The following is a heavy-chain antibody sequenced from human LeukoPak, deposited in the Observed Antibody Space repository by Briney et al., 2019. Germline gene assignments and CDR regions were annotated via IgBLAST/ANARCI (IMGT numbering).Heavy chain of an antibody. CDR2: IIHDGSQK. J-gene: IGHJ4*02. D-gene: IGHD2-2*01. V-gene: IGHV3-30*18. Sequence: PGGSLRLSCAASGFTFSNYGMHWVRQAPGKGLEWVAIIIHDGSQKSYADSVEGRFTISRDNSKNTLYLQMNSLRAEDTAVYYCAKDACSSTSCYGYYFDYWGQGTLVTVSS. CDR3: AKDACSSTSCYGYYFDY. CDR1: GFTFSNYG.